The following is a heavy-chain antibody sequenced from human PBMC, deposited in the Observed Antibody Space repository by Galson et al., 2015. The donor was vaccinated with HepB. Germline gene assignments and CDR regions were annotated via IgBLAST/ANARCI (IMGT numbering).Heavy chain of an antibody. CDR3: AKAGCSGAGYYLIYSWIDS. CDR1: GFTFSAYD. J-gene: IGHJ5*01. Sequence: SLRLSCAASGFTFSAYDMYWIRQAPGKGLEWVSSITTSSSYIYYADSMRGRFTISRDNAKNSLFLQMDSLRAEDTAVYYCAKAGCSGAGYYLIYSWIDSWGQGTLVTVSS. V-gene: IGHV3-21*06. D-gene: IGHD2-15*01. CDR2: ITTSSSYI.